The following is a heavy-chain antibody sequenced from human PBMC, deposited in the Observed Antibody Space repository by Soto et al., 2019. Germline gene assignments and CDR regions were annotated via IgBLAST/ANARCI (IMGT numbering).Heavy chain of an antibody. CDR1: GYTFTSYD. Sequence: ASVKVSFKASGYTFTSYDINWVRQATGQGLEWMGWMNPNSGNTGYAQKFQGRVTMTRNTSTSTAYMELSSLRSEDTAVYYCARDCSSTSCSNYYYYYMDVWGKGTTVTVS. V-gene: IGHV1-8*01. CDR2: MNPNSGNT. CDR3: ARDCSSTSCSNYYYYYMDV. D-gene: IGHD2-2*01. J-gene: IGHJ6*03.